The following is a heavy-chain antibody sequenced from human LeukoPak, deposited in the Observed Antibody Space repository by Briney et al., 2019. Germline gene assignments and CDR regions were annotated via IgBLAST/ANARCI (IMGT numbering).Heavy chain of an antibody. J-gene: IGHJ4*02. CDR3: ARDRAYYDSSGYSYYFDY. CDR2: ISSSSSTI. CDR1: GFTFSSYS. Sequence: GGSLRLSCAASGFTFSSYSMNWVRQAPGKGLEWVSYISSSSSTIYYADSVKGRFTISRDNAKNSLYLQMNSLRAEDTAVYYCARDRAYYDSSGYSYYFDYWGQGTLVTVSS. D-gene: IGHD3-22*01. V-gene: IGHV3-48*04.